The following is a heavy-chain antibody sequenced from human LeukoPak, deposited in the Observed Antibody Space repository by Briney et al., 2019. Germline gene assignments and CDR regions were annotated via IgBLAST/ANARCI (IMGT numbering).Heavy chain of an antibody. D-gene: IGHD4-17*01. Sequence: GGSLRLSCAASGFTFSSCAMRWVRQAPGEGLHFVSSISDSGVDTYYADSVKGRFTISRDNSKNTLFLQMNSLRADDTALYYSAAITDGYGMDYWGQGTMVTVSS. CDR2: ISDSGVDT. J-gene: IGHJ4*02. CDR1: GFTFSSCA. V-gene: IGHV3-23*01. CDR3: AAITDGYGMDY.